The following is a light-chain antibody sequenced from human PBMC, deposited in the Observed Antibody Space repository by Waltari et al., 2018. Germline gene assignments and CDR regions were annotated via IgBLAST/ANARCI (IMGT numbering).Light chain of an antibody. J-gene: IGLJ2*01. CDR2: DSY. Sequence: QAVVTQEPSLTVSPGGTVTLTCGSSTGTVPSGHYPYRVQQNPGQAPRTLIYDSYMKNSWTPARFSGSLIGGKAALTLSGAQAEDEADYYCWLAYSSGVVYGGGTKLAVL. V-gene: IGLV7-46*01. CDR1: TGTVPSGHY. CDR3: WLAYSSGVV.